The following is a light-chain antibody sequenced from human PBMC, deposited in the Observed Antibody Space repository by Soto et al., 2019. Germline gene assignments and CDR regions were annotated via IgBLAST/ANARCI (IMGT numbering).Light chain of an antibody. CDR2: DNN. CDR3: GTWDSSLSAYV. CDR1: SSNIGNNY. Sequence: QSVLTQPPSVSAAPGQKVTISCSGSSSNIGNNYVSWYQQLPGTAPKLLIYDNNKRPSEIPDRFSDSKSGTSATLGITGLQTGDEADYYCGTWDSSLSAYVFGTGTKVTVL. V-gene: IGLV1-51*01. J-gene: IGLJ1*01.